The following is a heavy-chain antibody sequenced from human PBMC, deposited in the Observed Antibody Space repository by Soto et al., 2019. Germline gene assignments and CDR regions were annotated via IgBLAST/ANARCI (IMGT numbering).Heavy chain of an antibody. V-gene: IGHV3-23*01. Sequence: EVQLLESGGGLVQPGGSLRLSCAASGFTFSSYAMSWVRQTPGKGLEWVSTLSGSGGTTYYADSVKGQFTISRDNSKSTLYLEMNSMRAEDTAVYYGAIYHGTYGPTRIDSW. CDR2: LSGSGGTT. CDR3: AIYHGTYGPTRIDS. D-gene: IGHD3-10*01. J-gene: IGHJ5*01. CDR1: GFTFSSYA.